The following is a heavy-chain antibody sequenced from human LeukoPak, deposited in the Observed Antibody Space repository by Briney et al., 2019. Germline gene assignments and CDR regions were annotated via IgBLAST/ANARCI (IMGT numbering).Heavy chain of an antibody. Sequence: PGGSLRLSCAASGFIFSNYGMHWVRQAPGKGLEWVAFIRYDGGNNYCADSVKGRSTISRDNSKNTLYLQMNSLRAEDTAVYYCSSGLGGIGADDFDYWGQGTLVTVSS. D-gene: IGHD6-13*01. CDR1: GFIFSNYG. J-gene: IGHJ4*02. CDR3: SSGLGGIGADDFDY. CDR2: IRYDGGNN. V-gene: IGHV3-30*02.